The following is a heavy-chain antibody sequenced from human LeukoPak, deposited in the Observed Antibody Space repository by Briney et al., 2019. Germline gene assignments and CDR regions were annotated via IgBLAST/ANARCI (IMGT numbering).Heavy chain of an antibody. CDR1: GFTFSSYS. Sequence: GGSLRLPCAASGFTFSSYSMNWVRQAPGKGLEWVSYISSSSSTIYYADSVKGRFTISRDNAKNSLYLQMNSLRDEDTAVYYCARPQSPSTEAFDIWGQGTMVTVSS. V-gene: IGHV3-48*02. CDR3: ARPQSPSTEAFDI. D-gene: IGHD4-17*01. J-gene: IGHJ3*02. CDR2: ISSSSSTI.